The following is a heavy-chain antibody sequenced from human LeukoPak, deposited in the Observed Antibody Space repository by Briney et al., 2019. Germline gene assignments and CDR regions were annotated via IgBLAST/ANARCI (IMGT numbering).Heavy chain of an antibody. CDR1: GGSISSYY. D-gene: IGHD5-18*01. CDR2: IYTSGST. V-gene: IGHV4-4*07. J-gene: IGHJ3*02. CDR3: ARHVKYTYGLNDAFDI. Sequence: SETLSLTCTVSGGSISSYYWSWIRQPAGKGLEWIGRIYTSGSTNYNPSLKSRVTMSVDTSKNQFSLKLSSVTAADTAVYYCARHVKYTYGLNDAFDIWGQGTMVTVSS.